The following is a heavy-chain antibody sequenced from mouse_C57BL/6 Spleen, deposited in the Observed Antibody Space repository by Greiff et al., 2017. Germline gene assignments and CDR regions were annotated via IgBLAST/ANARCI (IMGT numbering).Heavy chain of an antibody. CDR2: IWSGGST. J-gene: IGHJ4*01. CDR1: GFSLTSYG. CDR3: ARNPTMVTTRAMDY. Sequence: VQLQQSGPGLVQPSQSLSITCTVSGFSLTSYGVHWVRQSPGKGLEWLGVIWSGGSTDYHAAFISRLSISKDNAKSQVFFKMNSLQADDTAIYYCARNPTMVTTRAMDYWGQGTSVTVSS. D-gene: IGHD2-9*01. V-gene: IGHV2-2*01.